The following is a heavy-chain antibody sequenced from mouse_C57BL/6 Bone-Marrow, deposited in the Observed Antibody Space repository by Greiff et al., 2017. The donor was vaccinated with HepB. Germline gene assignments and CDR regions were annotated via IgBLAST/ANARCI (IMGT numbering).Heavy chain of an antibody. V-gene: IGHV1-55*01. D-gene: IGHD2-5*01. Sequence: QVQLQQPGAELVKPGASVKMSCKASGYTFTSYWITWVKQRPGQGLEWIGDIYPGSGSTNYNEKFKSKATLTVDTSSSTAYMQLSSLTSEDSAVYYCARGSNYEGYFGYWGQGTTLTVAS. CDR3: ARGSNYEGYFGY. J-gene: IGHJ2*01. CDR2: IYPGSGST. CDR1: GYTFTSYW.